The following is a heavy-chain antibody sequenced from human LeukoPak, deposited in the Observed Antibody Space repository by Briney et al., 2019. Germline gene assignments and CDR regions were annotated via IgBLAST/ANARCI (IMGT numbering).Heavy chain of an antibody. J-gene: IGHJ3*02. V-gene: IGHV3-30-3*01. CDR1: GFTFSSYA. Sequence: GGSLRLSCAASGFTFSSYAMHWVRQAPGKGLEWVAVISYDGSNKYYADSVKGRFTISRDNSKNTLYLQMNSLRVEDTAVYYCTSRYCTSTNCYSFNIWGQGTMVTVSS. CDR3: TSRYCTSTNCYSFNI. CDR2: ISYDGSNK. D-gene: IGHD2-2*01.